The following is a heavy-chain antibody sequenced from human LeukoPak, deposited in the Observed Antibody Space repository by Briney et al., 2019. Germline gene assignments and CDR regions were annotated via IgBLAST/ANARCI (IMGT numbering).Heavy chain of an antibody. V-gene: IGHV3-30*18. J-gene: IGHJ5*02. CDR3: AKDLIPPLYSSSWYTWFDR. D-gene: IGHD6-13*01. Sequence: GGSLRLSCAASGFTFSSYGMHGVRQAPGKGLEGVAVISYDGSNKYYADSVKGRFTISRDNSKNTLYLQMNSLTAKDTAVYYCAKDLIPPLYSSSWYTWFDRWGQRPLATVSS. CDR1: GFTFSSYG. CDR2: ISYDGSNK.